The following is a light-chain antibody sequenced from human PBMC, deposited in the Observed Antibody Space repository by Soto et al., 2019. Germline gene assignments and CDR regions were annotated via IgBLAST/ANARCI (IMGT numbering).Light chain of an antibody. CDR2: EVS. J-gene: IGLJ3*02. V-gene: IGLV2-14*01. CDR1: SSDVGGYNY. Sequence: QSALTQPASVSGSPGQSITISCTGTSSDVGGYNYDSWYQQHPGKAPKLMIYEVSNRPSGVSNRFSGSTSGNTASLTISGLQAEDEADYYCSSYTSSSTRVFGGGTKLTVL. CDR3: SSYTSSSTRV.